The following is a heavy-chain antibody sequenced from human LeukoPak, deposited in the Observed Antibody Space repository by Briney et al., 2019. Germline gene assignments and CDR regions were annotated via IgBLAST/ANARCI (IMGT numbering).Heavy chain of an antibody. CDR1: GGSISSSDYY. Sequence: SETLSLTCTVSGGSISSSDYYWTWIRQHPGKGLEWIGYIFYSGSTYYNPSLKSRVTISVDTSKNQFSLRLSSVTAADTAVYYCARDEIYCGTTSYSETYYLDYWGQGTLVTVSS. CDR3: ARDEIYCGTTSYSETYYLDY. J-gene: IGHJ4*02. CDR2: IFYSGST. V-gene: IGHV4-31*03. D-gene: IGHD2-2*01.